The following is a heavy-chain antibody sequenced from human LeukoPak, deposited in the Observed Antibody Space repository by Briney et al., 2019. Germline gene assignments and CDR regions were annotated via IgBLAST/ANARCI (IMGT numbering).Heavy chain of an antibody. D-gene: IGHD3-22*01. J-gene: IGHJ4*02. V-gene: IGHV3-23*01. Sequence: PGGSLRLSCAVSGITLSNYGMSWVRQAPGKGLEWVAGISDSGGSTNYADSVRGRFTISRDNPKNTLYLQMNRLRAEDTAVYFCAKRGVVIRVILVGFHKQAYYFDSWGQGALVTVSS. CDR3: AKRGVVIRVILVGFHKQAYYFDS. CDR1: GITLSNYG. CDR2: ISDSGGST.